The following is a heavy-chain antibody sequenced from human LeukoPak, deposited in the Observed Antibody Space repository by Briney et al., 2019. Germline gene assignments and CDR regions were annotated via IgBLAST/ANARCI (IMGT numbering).Heavy chain of an antibody. V-gene: IGHV4-61*02. CDR3: ARDRWELLPDYYYYMDV. CDR2: IYTSGST. CDR1: GGSISSGSYY. J-gene: IGHJ6*03. D-gene: IGHD1-26*01. Sequence: SETLSLTCTVSGGSISSGSYYWSWIRQPAGKGLEWIGRIYTSGSTNYNPSLKSRVTISVDTSKNQFSLKLSSVTAADTAVYYCARDRWELLPDYYYYMDVWGKGTTVTVSS.